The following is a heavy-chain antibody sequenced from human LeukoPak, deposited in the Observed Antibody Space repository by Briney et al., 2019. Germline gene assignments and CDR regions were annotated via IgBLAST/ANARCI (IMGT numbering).Heavy chain of an antibody. V-gene: IGHV1-2*02. CDR3: ARDLTYDSSGYYH. J-gene: IGHJ5*02. CDR2: INPNSGGT. Sequence: ASVKVSCKASGYTFTGYYMHWVRQAPGQGLEWMGWINPNSGGTNYAQKFQGRVTMTRDTSISTAYMELSRLRSDGTAVYYCARDLTYDSSGYYHWGQGTLVTVSS. D-gene: IGHD3-22*01. CDR1: GYTFTGYY.